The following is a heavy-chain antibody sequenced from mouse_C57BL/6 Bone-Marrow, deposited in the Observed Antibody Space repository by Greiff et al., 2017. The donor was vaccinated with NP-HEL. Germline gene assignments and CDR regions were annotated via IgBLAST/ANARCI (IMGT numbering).Heavy chain of an antibody. V-gene: IGHV14-4*01. Sequence: EVQLQQSGAELVRPGASVKLSCTASGFNIKDDYMHWVKQRPEQGLEWIGWIDPENGDSASASKFQGKATITADTSSNTAYLQLSSLTSEDTAVYYCTTPAGLLLFDVWGKGTTLTVSS. CDR3: TTPAGLLLFDV. J-gene: IGHJ2*01. CDR1: GFNIKDDY. D-gene: IGHD1-1*01. CDR2: IDPENGDS.